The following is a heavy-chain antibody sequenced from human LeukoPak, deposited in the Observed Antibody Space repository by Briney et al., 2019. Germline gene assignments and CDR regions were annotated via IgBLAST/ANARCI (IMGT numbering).Heavy chain of an antibody. CDR3: ARGNWDDILTGYPDYYYMDV. J-gene: IGHJ6*03. CDR1: GFTFSSCW. CDR2: ISSSSSYI. V-gene: IGHV3-21*01. Sequence: GGSLRLSCAASGFTFSSCWMSWVRQAPGKGLEWVSSISSSSSYIYYADSVKGRFTISRGNAKNSLYLQMNSLRAEDTAVYYCARGNWDDILTGYPDYYYMDVWGKGTTVTVSS. D-gene: IGHD3-9*01.